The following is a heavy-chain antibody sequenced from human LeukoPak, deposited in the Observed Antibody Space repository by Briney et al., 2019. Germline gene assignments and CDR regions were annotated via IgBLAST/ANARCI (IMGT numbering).Heavy chain of an antibody. D-gene: IGHD3-22*01. CDR1: GGTFSSYA. CDR3: ARARWGYYYDSSGNNWFDP. Sequence: ASVKVSCKASGGTFSSYAISWVRQAPGQGLEWMGGIIPIFGTANYAQKFQGRVTITTDESTSTAYMELSSLRSEDTAVYYCARARWGYYYDSSGNNWFDPWGQGTLVTVSS. J-gene: IGHJ5*02. V-gene: IGHV1-69*05. CDR2: IIPIFGTA.